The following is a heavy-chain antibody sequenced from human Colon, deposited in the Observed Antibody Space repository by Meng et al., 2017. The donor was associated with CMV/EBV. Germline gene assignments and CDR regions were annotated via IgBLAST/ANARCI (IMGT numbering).Heavy chain of an antibody. J-gene: IGHJ3*02. CDR2: MSYDGNNQ. V-gene: IGHV3-30-3*01. CDR1: GFSFSAYA. Sequence: GGSLRLSCAASGFSFSAYAMHWVRQAPGEGLDWVAGMSYDGNNQYYADSAKGRFTISRDNSKNTLFLQMNSLRAEDTAVYFCARGSIVGAMGNDIWGQGTMVTVSS. D-gene: IGHD1-26*01. CDR3: ARGSIVGAMGNDI.